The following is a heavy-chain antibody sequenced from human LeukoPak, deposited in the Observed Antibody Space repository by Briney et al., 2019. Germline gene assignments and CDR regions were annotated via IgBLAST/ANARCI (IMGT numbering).Heavy chain of an antibody. D-gene: IGHD2-2*01. J-gene: IGHJ4*02. CDR3: ARANFLYCSSTSCLFDC. Sequence: ASVKVSCKASGYTFTDYYMHWVRQAPGQGFEWMGWINPNDGDTYYAQKFQGRVTMTRDTSISTAHMEVSRLRPDDTAVYYCARANFLYCSSTSCLFDCWGQGTLVTVSS. CDR2: INPNDGDT. CDR1: GYTFTDYY. V-gene: IGHV1-2*02.